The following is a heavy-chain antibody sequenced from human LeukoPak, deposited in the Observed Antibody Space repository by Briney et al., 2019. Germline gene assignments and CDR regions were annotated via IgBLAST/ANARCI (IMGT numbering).Heavy chain of an antibody. CDR3: ARDFGLVTTLPNFDY. D-gene: IGHD4-11*01. CDR1: GFTFSSYS. Sequence: GGSLRLSCAASGFTFSSYSMNWVRQTPGKGLEWVSYISSGSSTIYYADSVKGRFTISRDNAKNSLYLQMNSLRAEDTAVYYCARDFGLVTTLPNFDYWGQGTLVTVSS. J-gene: IGHJ4*02. V-gene: IGHV3-48*01. CDR2: ISSGSSTI.